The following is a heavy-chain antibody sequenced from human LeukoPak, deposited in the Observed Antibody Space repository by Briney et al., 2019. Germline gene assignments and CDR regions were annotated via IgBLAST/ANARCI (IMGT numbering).Heavy chain of an antibody. D-gene: IGHD3-16*01. Sequence: GGSLRLSCAASGFPFSSYAMSWVRQAPGKGLEWVSAISGSGGSTYYADSVKGRFTISRDNSKSTLYLQMNSLRAEDTALYYCAKEDRRGRHFDYWGQGTLVTVSS. J-gene: IGHJ4*02. CDR1: GFPFSSYA. CDR2: ISGSGGST. CDR3: AKEDRRGRHFDY. V-gene: IGHV3-23*01.